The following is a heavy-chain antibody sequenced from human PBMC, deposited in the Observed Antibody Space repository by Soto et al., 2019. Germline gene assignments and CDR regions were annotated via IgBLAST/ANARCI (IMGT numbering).Heavy chain of an antibody. D-gene: IGHD6-13*01. CDR1: GYKYTSYA. CDR3: ARSWAYSSSWAFQYGMDV. J-gene: IGHJ6*02. CDR2: INAGNGNT. V-gene: IGHV1-3*01. Sequence: GSVNISCKASGYKYTSYAMHWVRQAPGQRLEWMGWINAGNGNTKYSQKFQGRVTITRDTSASTAYMELSSLRSEDTAVYYCARSWAYSSSWAFQYGMDVWGQGTTVTVSS.